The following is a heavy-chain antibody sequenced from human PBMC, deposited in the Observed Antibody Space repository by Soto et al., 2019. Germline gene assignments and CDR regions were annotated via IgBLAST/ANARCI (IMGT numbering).Heavy chain of an antibody. CDR3: TRFNWNYGSPDWFDP. D-gene: IGHD1-7*01. CDR2: IRSKAYGGTT. CDR1: GFTFGDYA. J-gene: IGHJ5*02. Sequence: GGSLRLSCTASGFTFGDYAMSWFRQAPGKGLGWVGFIRSKAYGGTTEYAASVKGRFTISRDDSKSIAYLQMNSLKTEDTAVYYCTRFNWNYGSPDWFDPWGQGTLVTVS. V-gene: IGHV3-49*03.